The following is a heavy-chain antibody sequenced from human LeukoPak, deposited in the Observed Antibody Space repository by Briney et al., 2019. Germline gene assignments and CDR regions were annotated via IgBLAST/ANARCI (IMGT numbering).Heavy chain of an antibody. CDR1: GYSISSGYY. CDR3: ARRDTYYDFWIGYHNWFDP. CDR2: IYHSGST. Sequence: SETLSLTCAVSGYSISSGYYWGWIRQPPGKGLEWIGSIYHSGSTYYNPSLKSRVTISVDTSKNQFSLKLSSVTAADTAVYYCARRDTYYDFWIGYHNWFDPWGQGTLVTVSS. J-gene: IGHJ5*02. V-gene: IGHV4-38-2*01. D-gene: IGHD3-3*01.